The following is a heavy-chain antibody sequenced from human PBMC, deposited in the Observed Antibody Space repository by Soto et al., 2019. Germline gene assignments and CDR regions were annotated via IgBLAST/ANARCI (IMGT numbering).Heavy chain of an antibody. CDR3: ARRGGSSSGYYYYAMDV. Sequence: SETLSLTCSVPSDSMDSFCYYWSWIRQHPGKGLEWIGYIYSNGDTYYNPSLKSRVTISVDTSKNQFSLNLTSVTAADTAVYYCARRGGSSSGYYYYAMDVWGQGTTVTVSS. J-gene: IGHJ6*02. CDR1: SDSMDSFCYY. D-gene: IGHD6-6*01. CDR2: IYSNGDT. V-gene: IGHV4-31*03.